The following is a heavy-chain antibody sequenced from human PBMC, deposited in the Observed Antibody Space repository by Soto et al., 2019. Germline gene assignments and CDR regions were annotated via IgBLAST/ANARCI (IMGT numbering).Heavy chain of an antibody. CDR2: ISYSGNT. CDR3: ARGRYDSGWFDF. Sequence: SETLSLTCTVSCDSVSTASYCWDWLRQSPGQGLEWIGYISYSGNTDYNPTLKNRVTISADTSKNQFSLRLTSMPATDTAAYYCARGRYDSGWFDFWGQGTPVTVSS. D-gene: IGHD6-19*01. CDR1: CDSVSTASYC. V-gene: IGHV4-61*01. J-gene: IGHJ4*02.